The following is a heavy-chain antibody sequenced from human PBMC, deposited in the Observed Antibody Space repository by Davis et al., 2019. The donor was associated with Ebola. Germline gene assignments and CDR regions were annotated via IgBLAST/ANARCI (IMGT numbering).Heavy chain of an antibody. V-gene: IGHV3-15*01. Sequence: GESLKISCAASGFTFSNAWMSWVRQAPGKGLEWVGRIKSKTDGGTTDYAAPVKGRFTISRDDSKNTLYLQMNSLKTEDTAVYYCTTDLITGDYEDWFDPWGQGTLVTVSS. CDR3: TTDLITGDYEDWFDP. CDR2: IKSKTDGGTT. J-gene: IGHJ5*02. CDR1: GFTFSNAW. D-gene: IGHD4-17*01.